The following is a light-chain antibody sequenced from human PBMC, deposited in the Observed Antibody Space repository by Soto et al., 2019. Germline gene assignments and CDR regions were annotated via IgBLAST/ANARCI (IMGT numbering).Light chain of an antibody. CDR1: QGISSY. CDR3: QQYYSYPIT. J-gene: IGKJ5*01. CDR2: AAS. V-gene: IGKV1-8*01. Sequence: AIRMTQSPSSFSASTGDRVTITCRASQGISSYLAWYQQKPGKAPKLLIYAASTLESGVPSRFSGNGSGTDFTLTISCLQSEDFATYYCQQYYSYPITFGQGKRPEIK.